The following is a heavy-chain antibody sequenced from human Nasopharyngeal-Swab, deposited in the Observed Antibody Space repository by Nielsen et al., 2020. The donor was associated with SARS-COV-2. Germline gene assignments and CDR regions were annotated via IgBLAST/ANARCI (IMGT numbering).Heavy chain of an antibody. CDR1: GFPFSSYW. CDR3: ARDGTGTLDYYYYYGMDV. J-gene: IGHJ6*02. CDR2: IKQDGSEK. V-gene: IGHV3-7*01. D-gene: IGHD1-7*01. Sequence: GGSLRLSCAASGFPFSSYWMSWVRQAPGKGLEWVANIKQDGSEKYYVDSVKGRFTISRDNAKNSLYLQMNSLRAEDTAVYYCARDGTGTLDYYYYYGMDVWGQGTTVTVSS.